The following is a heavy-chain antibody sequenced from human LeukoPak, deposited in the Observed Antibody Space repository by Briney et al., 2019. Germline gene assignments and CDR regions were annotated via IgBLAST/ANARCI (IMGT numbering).Heavy chain of an antibody. D-gene: IGHD3-16*01. J-gene: IGHJ6*02. V-gene: IGHV1-69*13. CDR2: IIPIFGTA. CDR1: GNSISNYA. Sequence: SVKVSCKASGNSISNYAVSWVRQAPGQGFEWMGGIIPIFGTADYAQKFQGRVTITADQSTGTTYMALSSLKSEDTATYYCTTRACHAGGCSSGFYYYYGLHFWGQGTTVSVSS. CDR3: TTRACHAGGCSSGFYYYYGLHF.